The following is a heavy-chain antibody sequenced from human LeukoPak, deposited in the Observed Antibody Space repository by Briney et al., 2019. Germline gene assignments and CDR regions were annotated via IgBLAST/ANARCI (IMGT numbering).Heavy chain of an antibody. CDR2: INNDGSSA. CDR3: ARHYDY. J-gene: IGHJ4*02. V-gene: IGHV3-74*01. CDR1: GFTFSDYY. Sequence: GGSLRLSCVASGFTFSDYYMHWVRQAPGKGLVWVSRINNDGSSATYADSVKGRFTISRDNAKNTLYLQMDSLRAEDTAVHYCARHYDYWGQGTLVTVSS. D-gene: IGHD1-26*01.